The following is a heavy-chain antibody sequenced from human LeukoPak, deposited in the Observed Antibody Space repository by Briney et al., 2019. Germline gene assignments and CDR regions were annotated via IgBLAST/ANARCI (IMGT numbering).Heavy chain of an antibody. CDR1: AGSIRSSSYY. V-gene: IGHV4-39*01. J-gene: IGHJ4*02. CDR3: ARLFEGYYFDY. CDR2: IYYSGST. Sequence: SETLSLTCTVSAGSIRSSSYYWGWIRQPPGKGLEWIGSIYYSGSTYYNPSLKSRVTISVDKSKNQFSLKLSSVTAADTAVYYCARLFEGYYFDYWGQGTLVSVSS.